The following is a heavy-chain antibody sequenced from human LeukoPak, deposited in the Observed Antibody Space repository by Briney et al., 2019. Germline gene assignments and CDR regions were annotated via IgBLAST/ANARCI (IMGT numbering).Heavy chain of an antibody. Sequence: GGSLRLSCAASGFTLSTYSMNWVRQAPGKGLEWVSYIGSSSGSIYFADSVKGRVTLSRDNAKNSLYLQMNSLRDEDTAVYYCARDGLRYFDWLPDYWGQGTLVTVSS. CDR3: ARDGLRYFDWLPDY. CDR1: GFTLSTYS. J-gene: IGHJ4*02. V-gene: IGHV3-48*02. D-gene: IGHD3-9*01. CDR2: IGSSSGSI.